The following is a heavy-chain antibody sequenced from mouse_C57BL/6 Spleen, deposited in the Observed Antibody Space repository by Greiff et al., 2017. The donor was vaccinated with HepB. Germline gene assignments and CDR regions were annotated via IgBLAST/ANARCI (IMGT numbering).Heavy chain of an antibody. D-gene: IGHD1-1*01. J-gene: IGHJ4*01. CDR3: ARYYYGRNYAMDY. CDR2: IYPGSGNT. CDR1: GYTFTDYY. Sequence: QVHVKQSGAELVRPGASVKLSCKASGYTFTDYYINWVKQRPGQGLEWIARIYPGSGNTYYNEKFKGKATLTAEKSSSTAYMQLSSLTSEDSAVYFCARYYYGRNYAMDYWGQGTSVTVSS. V-gene: IGHV1-76*01.